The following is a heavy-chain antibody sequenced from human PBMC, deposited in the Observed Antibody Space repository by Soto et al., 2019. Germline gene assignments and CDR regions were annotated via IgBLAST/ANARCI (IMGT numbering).Heavy chain of an antibody. D-gene: IGHD6-19*01. CDR2: ISWNSGSI. V-gene: IGHV3-9*01. CDR1: GFTFDDYA. J-gene: IGHJ4*02. CDR3: AKDWYSSGWYVVDY. Sequence: EVQLVESGGGLVQPGRSLRLSCAASGFTFDDYAMHWVRQAPGKGLEWVSGISWNSGSIGYADSVKGRFTISRANAKNSLYLQMNSLRAEVTALYYCAKDWYSSGWYVVDYWGQGTLVTVSS.